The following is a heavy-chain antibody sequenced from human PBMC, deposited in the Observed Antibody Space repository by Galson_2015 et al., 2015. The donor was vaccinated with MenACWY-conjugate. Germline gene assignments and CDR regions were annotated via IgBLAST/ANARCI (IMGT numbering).Heavy chain of an antibody. CDR2: IRSKTFGGTK. CDR3: TRGGYSYWI. V-gene: IGHV3-49*03. CDR1: GFTFENYA. D-gene: IGHD5-18*01. Sequence: SLRLSCAASGFTFENYAMSWLRQAPGKGPEFISFIRSKTFGGTKVYAASVKGRFTISRDDSKNVAYLQMNSLKTVDTAVYFCTRGGYSYWIW. J-gene: IGHJ3*02.